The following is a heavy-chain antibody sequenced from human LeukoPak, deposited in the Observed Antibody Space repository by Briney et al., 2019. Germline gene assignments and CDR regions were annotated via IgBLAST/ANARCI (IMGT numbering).Heavy chain of an antibody. D-gene: IGHD3-9*01. CDR1: GFTFSSYS. V-gene: IGHV3-48*04. CDR3: AREGAYYDILTGYYTAYYFDY. J-gene: IGHJ4*02. Sequence: GGSLRLSCAASGFTFSSYSMNWVRQAPGKGLEWVSYISSSSSTIYYADSVKGRFTISRDNAKNSLYLQMNSLRAEDTAVYYCAREGAYYDILTGYYTAYYFDYWGQGTLVTVSS. CDR2: ISSSSSTI.